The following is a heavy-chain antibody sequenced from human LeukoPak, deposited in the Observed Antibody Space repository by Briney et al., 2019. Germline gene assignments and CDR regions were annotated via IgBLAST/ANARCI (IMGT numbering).Heavy chain of an antibody. Sequence: ASVKVSCKASGYTFTGYYMHWVRQAPRQGLEWMGWINPNSGGTNYAQKFQGRVTMTRDTSISTAYMELSRLRSDDTAVYYCARDLNDFWSGYHYWGQGTLVTVSS. CDR2: INPNSGGT. D-gene: IGHD3-3*01. CDR3: ARDLNDFWSGYHY. J-gene: IGHJ4*02. CDR1: GYTFTGYY. V-gene: IGHV1-2*02.